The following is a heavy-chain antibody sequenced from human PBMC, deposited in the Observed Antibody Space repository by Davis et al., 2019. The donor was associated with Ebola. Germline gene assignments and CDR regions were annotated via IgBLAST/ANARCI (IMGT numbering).Heavy chain of an antibody. V-gene: IGHV3-30-3*01. J-gene: IGHJ6*03. D-gene: IGHD2-2*01. CDR1: GFTFSSYA. CDR2: ISYDGSNK. Sequence: GESLKISCAASGFTFSSYAMHWVRQAPGKGLEWVAVISYDGSNKYYADSVKGRFTISRDNSKNTLYLQMNSLRAEDTAVYYCAREGIEGTSTYYYYYYYMDVWGKGTTVTVSS. CDR3: AREGIEGTSTYYYYYYYMDV.